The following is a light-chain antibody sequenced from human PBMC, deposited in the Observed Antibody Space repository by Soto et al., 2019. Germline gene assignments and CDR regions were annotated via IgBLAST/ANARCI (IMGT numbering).Light chain of an antibody. V-gene: IGKV3-11*01. CDR2: DSS. CDR1: QSVTTY. Sequence: EIVLTQSPATLSLSPGERASLSCRASQSVTTYLAWYQQKPGQAPRLLIYDSSNRATGIPPRFSGSGSGTDFTLTISSLESEDFAVYYCQQYGSSGTFGQGTKVDI. CDR3: QQYGSSGT. J-gene: IGKJ1*01.